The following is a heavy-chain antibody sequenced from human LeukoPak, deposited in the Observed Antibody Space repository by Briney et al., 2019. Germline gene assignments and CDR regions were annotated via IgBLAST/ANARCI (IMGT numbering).Heavy chain of an antibody. Sequence: ASVKVSCKVSGYTFTDYYMHWVQQAPGKGLEWMGLVDPEDGETIYAEKFQGRVTITADTSTDTAHMELSSLRSEDTAVYYCATVYYYGSGSYYKEIFDYWGQGTLVTVSS. D-gene: IGHD3-10*01. V-gene: IGHV1-69-2*01. CDR2: VDPEDGET. J-gene: IGHJ4*02. CDR3: ATVYYYGSGSYYKEIFDY. CDR1: GYTFTDYY.